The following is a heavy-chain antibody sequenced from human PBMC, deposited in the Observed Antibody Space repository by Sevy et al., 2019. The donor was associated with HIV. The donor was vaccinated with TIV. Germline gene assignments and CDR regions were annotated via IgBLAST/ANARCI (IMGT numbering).Heavy chain of an antibody. D-gene: IGHD3-3*01. CDR2: IKANTDGGAI. J-gene: IGHJ6*02. V-gene: IGHV3-15*07. CDR3: TTEVGPTYYDSYSGDLPLDV. CDR1: GFTFSQAW. Sequence: GGSLRLSCAASGFTFSQAWMNWVRQTPGKGLEWVGRIKANTDGGAINYVAPVKGRFTSSRDDSEKTLDLDMNSLKDVDSAVYYRTTEVGPTYYDSYSGDLPLDVWGQGTTVTVSS.